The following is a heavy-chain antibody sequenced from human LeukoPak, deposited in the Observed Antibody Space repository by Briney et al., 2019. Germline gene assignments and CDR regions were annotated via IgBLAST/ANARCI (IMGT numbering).Heavy chain of an antibody. Sequence: QPGGSLRLSCATSGFTFSGADMHWVRQVSGKGLEWVGRIRSKGNKYATEYAASAKGRFTISRDDSKNTAYLQMNSLKTEDTAVYYCIHYGSGSYSTDYWGQGTQVTVSS. V-gene: IGHV3-73*01. CDR2: IRSKGNKYAT. D-gene: IGHD3-10*01. CDR3: IHYGSGSYSTDY. CDR1: GFTFSGAD. J-gene: IGHJ4*02.